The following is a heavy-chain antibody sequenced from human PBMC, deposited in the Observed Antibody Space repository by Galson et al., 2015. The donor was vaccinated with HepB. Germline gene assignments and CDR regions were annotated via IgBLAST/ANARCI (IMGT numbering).Heavy chain of an antibody. CDR2: IIPVLGVE. Sequence: SVKVSCKASGGTFSTYAISWVRQAPGQGLEWMGRIIPVLGVENYAQTFQGRVTITADKSTNTAYMELSSLRSEDTAVYYCARGPLDYGVLDYWGQGTLVTVSS. CDR3: ARGPLDYGVLDY. V-gene: IGHV1-69*04. CDR1: GGTFSTYA. D-gene: IGHD2-8*01. J-gene: IGHJ4*02.